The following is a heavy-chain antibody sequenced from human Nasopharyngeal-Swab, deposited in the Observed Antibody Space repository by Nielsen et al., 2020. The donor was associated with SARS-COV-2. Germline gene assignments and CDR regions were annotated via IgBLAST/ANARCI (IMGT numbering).Heavy chain of an antibody. Sequence: SVKVSCKASGDTFSSYAISWVRQAPGQGLEWMGGIIPIFGTANYAQKFQGRVTITADESTSTAYMELSSLRSEDTAVYYCARRPYSSSSGDYYYGMDVWGQGTTVTVSS. V-gene: IGHV1-69*13. J-gene: IGHJ6*02. CDR2: IIPIFGTA. CDR1: GDTFSSYA. D-gene: IGHD6-6*01. CDR3: ARRPYSSSSGDYYYGMDV.